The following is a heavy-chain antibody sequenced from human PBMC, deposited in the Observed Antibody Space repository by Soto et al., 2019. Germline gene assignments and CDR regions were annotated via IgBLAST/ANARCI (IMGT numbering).Heavy chain of an antibody. CDR1: GDSIDSSPFY. J-gene: IGHJ6*03. Sequence: SETLSLTCTVSGDSIDSSPFYWGWIRQAPGKGLEWMGTVYYSGNTYYNPSLKRRVALSVDTSKNQFSLRLTSVTAADTATYYYARHSGGDNYYNMDVWGKGTTVTVSS. CDR3: ARHSGGDNYYNMDV. V-gene: IGHV4-39*01. D-gene: IGHD3-10*01. CDR2: VYYSGNT.